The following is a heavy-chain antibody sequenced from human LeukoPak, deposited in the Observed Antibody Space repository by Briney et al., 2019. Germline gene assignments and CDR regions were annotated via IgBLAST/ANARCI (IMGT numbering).Heavy chain of an antibody. J-gene: IGHJ5*02. D-gene: IGHD1-7*01. CDR3: ARDLWNYIGWFDP. V-gene: IGHV4-39*07. Sequence: SETLSLTCTVSGGSISSSSYYWGWIRQPPGKGLEWIGSIYHSGSTYYNPSLKSRVTISVDTSKNQFSLKLSSVTAADTAVYYCARDLWNYIGWFDPWGQGTLVTVSS. CDR2: IYHSGST. CDR1: GGSISSSSYY.